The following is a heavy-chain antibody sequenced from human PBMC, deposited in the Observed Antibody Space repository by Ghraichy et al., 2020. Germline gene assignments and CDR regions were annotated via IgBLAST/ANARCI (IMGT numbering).Heavy chain of an antibody. D-gene: IGHD3-9*01. V-gene: IGHV3-21*01. CDR1: GFTFSSYS. Sequence: GGSLRLSCAASGFTFSSYSMNWVRQAPGKGLEWVSSISSSSSYIYYADSVKGRFTISRDNAKNSLYLQMNSLRAEDTAVYYWASDLTAYYDILTGYYKYYYYYGMDVWGQGTTVTVSS. CDR3: ASDLTAYYDILTGYYKYYYYYGMDV. CDR2: ISSSSSYI. J-gene: IGHJ6*02.